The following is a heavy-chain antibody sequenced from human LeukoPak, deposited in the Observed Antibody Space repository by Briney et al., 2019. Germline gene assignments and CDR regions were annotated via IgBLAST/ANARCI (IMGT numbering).Heavy chain of an antibody. Sequence: SETLSLTCAVYGGSFSGYYWSWIRQPPGKGLEWIGEINHSGSTNYNPSLKSRVTILIDTSKNQFSLKLSSVTAADTAVYYCARDAGHQLSRRNYYAMDVWGQGTTVTVSS. CDR1: GGSFSGYY. J-gene: IGHJ6*02. D-gene: IGHD2-2*01. CDR3: ARDAGHQLSRRNYYAMDV. CDR2: INHSGST. V-gene: IGHV4-34*01.